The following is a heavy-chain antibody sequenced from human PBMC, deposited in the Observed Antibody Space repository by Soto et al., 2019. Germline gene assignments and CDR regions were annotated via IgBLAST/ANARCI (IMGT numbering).Heavy chain of an antibody. CDR2: IHYSGST. CDR1: GGSFSSYY. Sequence: PPETLSLTCAVYGGSFSSYYWGWIRQPPGKGLEWIGSIHYSGSTNYNPSLKSRLTMSVDTSKSQFSLNLRSVTAADTAVYFCARLSPLILAGSAYYHSMDVWGQGAPVTVSS. CDR3: ARLSPLILAGSAYYHSMDV. D-gene: IGHD3-10*01. V-gene: IGHV4-34*11. J-gene: IGHJ6*02.